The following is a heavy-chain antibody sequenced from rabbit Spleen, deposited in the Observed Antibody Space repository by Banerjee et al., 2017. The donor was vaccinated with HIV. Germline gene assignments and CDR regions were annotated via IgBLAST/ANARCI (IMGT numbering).Heavy chain of an antibody. CDR3: ARGEHFSVGFSAFAIYLDL. J-gene: IGHJ4*01. CDR2: INVITGKA. CDR1: GFAFSNKAV. V-gene: IGHV1S45*01. Sequence: QEQLVESGGGLVQPGGSLKLSCTASGFAFSNKAVMCWVRQAPGKGLEWIACINVITGKAVYANWAKGRSTFSKTSSTTVTLQMTSLTAADTATYFCARGEHFSVGFSAFAIYLDLWGPGTLVTVS. D-gene: IGHD6-1*01.